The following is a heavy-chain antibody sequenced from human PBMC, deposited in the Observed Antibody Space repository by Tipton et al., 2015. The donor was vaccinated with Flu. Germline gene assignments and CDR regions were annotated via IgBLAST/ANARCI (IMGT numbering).Heavy chain of an antibody. Sequence: TLSLTCTVSGASLSGGGYYWSWIRQYPGKGLEWIGHILGNGNTFYKPSLKSRFTLSLDTSKTQFSLNVTSVTAADTAGYYCARDLRGYRGYTGGDACDVWGKGTMVTVSA. CDR3: ARDLRGYRGYTGGDACDV. D-gene: IGHD5-12*01. CDR2: ILGNGNT. CDR1: GASLSGGGYY. J-gene: IGHJ3*01. V-gene: IGHV4-31*03.